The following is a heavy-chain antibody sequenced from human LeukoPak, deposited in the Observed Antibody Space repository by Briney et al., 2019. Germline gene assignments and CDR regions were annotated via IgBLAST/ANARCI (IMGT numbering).Heavy chain of an antibody. CDR2: INHSGST. V-gene: IGHV4-34*01. J-gene: IGHJ6*02. CDR3: ARAIRYSSSWYYYYYGMDV. CDR1: GGSFSGYY. Sequence: SETLSLTCAVYGGSFSGYYWNWIRQPPGKGLEWLGEINHSGSTNYNPSLKSRVTISVDTSKNQFSLKLSSVTAADTAVYYCARAIRYSSSWYYYYYGMDVWGQGTTVTVSS. D-gene: IGHD6-13*01.